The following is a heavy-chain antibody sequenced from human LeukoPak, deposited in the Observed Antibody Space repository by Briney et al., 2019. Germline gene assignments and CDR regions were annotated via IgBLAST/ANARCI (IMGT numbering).Heavy chain of an antibody. J-gene: IGHJ4*02. Sequence: GESLKISCQGSGYSFTNYWIGWVRQMPGKGLEWMGLIYPYDSDTRYTLSFQGQVTLSADKSIRTAYLQWSSLKASDTAMYYCARQPYDSSGIDYWGQGTLVTVSS. CDR1: GYSFTNYW. CDR2: IYPYDSDT. CDR3: ARQPYDSSGIDY. D-gene: IGHD3-22*01. V-gene: IGHV5-51*01.